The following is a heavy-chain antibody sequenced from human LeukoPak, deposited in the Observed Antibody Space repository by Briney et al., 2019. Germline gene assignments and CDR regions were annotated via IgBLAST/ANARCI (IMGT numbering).Heavy chain of an antibody. V-gene: IGHV1-69*06. Sequence: SVKVSCKASGGTFSSYAISWVRQAPGQGLEWMGGIIPIFGTANYAQKFQGRVTITADKSTSTAYMELSSLRSEDTAVYYCASVAARRKYYFDYWGQGTLVTVSS. J-gene: IGHJ4*02. D-gene: IGHD6-6*01. CDR3: ASVAARRKYYFDY. CDR1: GGTFSSYA. CDR2: IIPIFGTA.